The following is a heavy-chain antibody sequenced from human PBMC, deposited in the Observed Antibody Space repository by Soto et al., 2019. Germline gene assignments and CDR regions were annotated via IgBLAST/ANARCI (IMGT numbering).Heavy chain of an antibody. V-gene: IGHV1-2*02. J-gene: IGHJ6*02. D-gene: IGHD1-26*01. CDR3: AKGGAIVAAGTRVYLYNAMDV. CDR2: INPNSGDT. CDR1: GYTFTGYY. Sequence: ASVKVSCKASGYTFTGYYVHWVRRAPGQGLEWMGWINPNSGDTYLAQRFQGRVTMNRDTSIGTAYMELRGLTSDDKAEYYCAKGGAIVAAGTRVYLYNAMDVWGQGTTVTVSS.